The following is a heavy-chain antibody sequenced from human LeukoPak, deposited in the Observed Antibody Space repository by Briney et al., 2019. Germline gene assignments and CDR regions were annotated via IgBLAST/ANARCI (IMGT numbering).Heavy chain of an antibody. CDR1: GFTFSGYT. J-gene: IGHJ4*02. V-gene: IGHV3-23*01. CDR2: ILGSGSTS. CDR3: AKDGY. Sequence: GGSLRLSCAASGFTFSGYTMSWVRQAPGKGLEWVSSILGSGSTSYYADSVKGRFTISRDNSKNTLYLQMNSLRAEDTAVYYCAKDGYWGQGTLVTVSS.